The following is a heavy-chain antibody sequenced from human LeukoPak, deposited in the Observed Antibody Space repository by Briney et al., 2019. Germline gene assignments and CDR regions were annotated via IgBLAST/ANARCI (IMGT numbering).Heavy chain of an antibody. CDR3: ARTSAGGYSGGTVDV. CDR1: GFTFSDYY. Sequence: PGGSLRLSCAASGFTFSDYYMSWIRQAPGKGLEWVSYISSSGSTIYYADSVKGRFTISRDNSKNTLYLQMNSLRAEDTAVYYCARTSAGGYSGGTVDVWGKGTTVTVSS. V-gene: IGHV3-11*01. J-gene: IGHJ6*04. CDR2: ISSSGSTI. D-gene: IGHD5-12*01.